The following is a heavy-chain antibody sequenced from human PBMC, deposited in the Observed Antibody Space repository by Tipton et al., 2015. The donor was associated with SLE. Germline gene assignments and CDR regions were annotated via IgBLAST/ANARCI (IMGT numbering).Heavy chain of an antibody. CDR3: AREDHSTYIY. J-gene: IGHJ4*02. D-gene: IGHD4-11*01. V-gene: IGHV3-7*01. CDR2: MNLDGREK. Sequence: SLRLSCIASGSVSQYSFGGLWMTWVRQAPGKGLEWVASMNLDGREKYYVDPVKGRFTISRDNARNSLYLQMNSLRVEDTAVYYCAREDHSTYIYWGQGTLVTVSS. CDR1: GSVSQYSFGGLW.